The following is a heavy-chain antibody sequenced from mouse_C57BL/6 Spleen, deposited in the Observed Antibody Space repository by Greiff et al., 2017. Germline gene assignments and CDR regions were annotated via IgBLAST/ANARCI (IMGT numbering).Heavy chain of an antibody. V-gene: IGHV5-16*01. D-gene: IGHD3-2*02. J-gene: IGHJ4*01. CDR3: ARDMGQLRPYAMDY. Sequence: EVQLQQSEGGLVQPGSSMKLSCTASGFTFSDYYMAWVRQVPEKGLEWVANINYDGSSTYYLDSLKSRFIISRDNAKNILYLQMSSLKSEDTATYYCARDMGQLRPYAMDYWGQGTSVTVSS. CDR1: GFTFSDYY. CDR2: INYDGSST.